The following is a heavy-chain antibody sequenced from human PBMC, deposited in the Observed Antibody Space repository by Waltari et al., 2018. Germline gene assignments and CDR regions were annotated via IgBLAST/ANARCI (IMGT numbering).Heavy chain of an antibody. V-gene: IGHV3-21*01. J-gene: IGHJ4*02. CDR2: ISSGSSYI. D-gene: IGHD2-15*01. CDR1: GFTFSSYT. Sequence: EVQLVGSGGGLVKPGGSLRLSCAASGFTFSSYTMNWVRQAPGKGLGWVSSISSGSSYIYYAYSVKGRFTISRDNAKNSLYLQMNSLRVEDTAVYYCAREWGVMVGTAGFYFDYWGQGALVTVSS. CDR3: AREWGVMVGTAGFYFDY.